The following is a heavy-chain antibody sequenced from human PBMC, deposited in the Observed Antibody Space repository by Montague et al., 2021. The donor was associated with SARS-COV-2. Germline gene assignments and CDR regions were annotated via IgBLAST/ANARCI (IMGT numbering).Heavy chain of an antibody. J-gene: IGHJ6*02. CDR1: GFPFSSYS. D-gene: IGHD3-3*01. CDR2: ISSSSYI. V-gene: IGHV3-21*01. Sequence: PRLSCAASGFPFSSYSMNWVRQAPGKGLEWVSSISSSSYIYYADSVKGRFTISRDNAKNSLYLQMNSLRAEDTAVYYCARGYDFWSGGYYYYYGMDVWGQGTTVTVSS. CDR3: ARGYDFWSGGYYYYYGMDV.